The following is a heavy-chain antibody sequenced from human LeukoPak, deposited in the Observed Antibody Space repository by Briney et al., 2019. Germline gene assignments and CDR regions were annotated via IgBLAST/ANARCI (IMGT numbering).Heavy chain of an antibody. CDR3: ARGQSSDGYGSGPDFDY. Sequence: ASVKVSCKASGYTFTSYVINWVRQATGQGLEWMGWMNPNSGNTGYAQKFQGRVTMTRNTSISTAYMELSSLRSEDTAVYYCARGQSSDGYGSGPDFDYWGQGTLVTVSS. J-gene: IGHJ4*02. D-gene: IGHD3-10*01. V-gene: IGHV1-8*01. CDR1: GYTFTSYV. CDR2: MNPNSGNT.